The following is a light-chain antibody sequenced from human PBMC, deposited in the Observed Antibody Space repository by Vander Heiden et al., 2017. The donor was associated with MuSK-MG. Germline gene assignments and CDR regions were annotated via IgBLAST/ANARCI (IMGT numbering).Light chain of an antibody. Sequence: DIQMTQSPSTLSASVGDRVTITCRASQSISSWLAWYQQKPGKAPKLLIYKASSLESGVPSRFSGSGSGTEFTLTISSLQPDDFATYYCQQYNSYRWTFGQGTKVXIK. CDR1: QSISSW. CDR2: KAS. CDR3: QQYNSYRWT. J-gene: IGKJ1*01. V-gene: IGKV1-5*03.